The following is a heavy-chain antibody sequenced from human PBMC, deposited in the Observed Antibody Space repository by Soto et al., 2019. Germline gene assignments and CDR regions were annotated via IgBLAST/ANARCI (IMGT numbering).Heavy chain of an antibody. J-gene: IGHJ5*02. Sequence: ASVKVSCKSSGYTFSMSGISWVRQAPGQGLEWMGWISGYNGKTNYEQKFQDRVTMTTDTSTNMAYMELGSLRSDDTAVYYCARGVGSGTYYNQYNWFDPWGQGTLVTVSS. CDR1: GYTFSMSG. V-gene: IGHV1-18*01. CDR2: ISGYNGKT. D-gene: IGHD3-10*01. CDR3: ARGVGSGTYYNQYNWFDP.